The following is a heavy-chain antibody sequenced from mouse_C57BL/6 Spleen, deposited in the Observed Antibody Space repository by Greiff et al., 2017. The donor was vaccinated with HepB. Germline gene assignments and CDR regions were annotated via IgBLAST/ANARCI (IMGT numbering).Heavy chain of an antibody. CDR1: GFTFSDYY. CDR2: INYDGSST. D-gene: IGHD1-1*01. V-gene: IGHV5-16*01. Sequence: EVQVVESEGGLVQPGSSMKLSCTASGFTFSDYYMAWVRQVPEKGLEWVANINYDGSSTYYLDSLKSRCIISRDNAKNILYLQMSSLKSEDTATYYCARDYDGSSYDYWGQGTTLTVSS. J-gene: IGHJ2*01. CDR3: ARDYDGSSYDY.